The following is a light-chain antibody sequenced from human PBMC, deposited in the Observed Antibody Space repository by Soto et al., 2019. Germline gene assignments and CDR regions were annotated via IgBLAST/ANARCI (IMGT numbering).Light chain of an antibody. CDR2: SAS. V-gene: IGKV3-20*01. J-gene: IGKJ4*01. CDR3: QQYGSSPFT. Sequence: EIVLTQSPGTLALSPGERATLSCRASQSVSRSYLAWYKQKRGQAPRLLIYSASSRATGIPDRFSGSGSGTDFTLTISRLEPEDFAVYYCQQYGSSPFTFGGGTKVEIK. CDR1: QSVSRSY.